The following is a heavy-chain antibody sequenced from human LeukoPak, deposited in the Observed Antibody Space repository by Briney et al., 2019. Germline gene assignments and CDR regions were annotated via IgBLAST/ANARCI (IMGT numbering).Heavy chain of an antibody. CDR2: INWNGGRT. CDR1: GFMFDDYG. V-gene: IGHV3-20*04. J-gene: IGHJ4*02. D-gene: IGHD4-17*01. Sequence: GGSLRLPCAASGFMFDDYGMSWVRQAPGKGLEWVSGINWNGGRTGYADSVKGRFTISRDNAKNSLHLQMNSLRAEDTALYYCARDYDYGDYPGYWGQGTLVTVSS. CDR3: ARDYDYGDYPGY.